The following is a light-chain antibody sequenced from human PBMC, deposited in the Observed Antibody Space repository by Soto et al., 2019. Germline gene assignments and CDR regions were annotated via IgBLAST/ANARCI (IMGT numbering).Light chain of an antibody. J-gene: IGKJ4*01. CDR2: TAS. V-gene: IGKV4-1*01. CDR3: QQSFGTPLT. CDR1: PSVLYSSNKKNY. Sequence: RVMAQTPDSLAVSLDERATINCKSSPSVLYSSNKKNYLAWYQQKPGKAPNLLIYTASSLPVGLPSRFSGSGSGTDFTLTISSLQPEDSATYYCQQSFGTPLTFGGGTKVDIK.